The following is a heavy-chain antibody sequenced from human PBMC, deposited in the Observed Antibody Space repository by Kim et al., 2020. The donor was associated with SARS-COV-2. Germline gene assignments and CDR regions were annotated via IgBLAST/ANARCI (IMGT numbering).Heavy chain of an antibody. CDR2: ISDSGGST. D-gene: IGHD6-13*01. J-gene: IGHJ4*02. Sequence: GGSLRLSCAASGFTFSNYAMSWVRQAPGLGLEWVSGISDSGGSTYYAVSVKGRFTISRDNSKNTLSLQMNSLRAEDTAVYYCAKEAAYKQPGGDYWGQGTLVTVSS. V-gene: IGHV3-23*01. CDR3: AKEAAYKQPGGDY. CDR1: GFTFSNYA.